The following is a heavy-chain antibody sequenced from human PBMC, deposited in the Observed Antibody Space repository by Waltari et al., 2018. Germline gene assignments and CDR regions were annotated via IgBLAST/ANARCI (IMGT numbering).Heavy chain of an antibody. V-gene: IGHV3-7*01. CDR1: GFTFSTYW. Sequence: EVHLVESGGGLVQPGGSLRLSCAASGFTFSTYWMTWVRQAPGKGLEWLANIKGDGSQKNYVDSVKGRFTISRDTANNSLYLQMNSLRAEDTAVYYCARDPHYSNFDYWVQGTLVTVSS. D-gene: IGHD4-4*01. CDR2: IKGDGSQK. J-gene: IGHJ4*02. CDR3: ARDPHYSNFDY.